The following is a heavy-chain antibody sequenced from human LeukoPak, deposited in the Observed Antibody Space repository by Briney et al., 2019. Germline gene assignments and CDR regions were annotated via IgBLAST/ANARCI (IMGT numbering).Heavy chain of an antibody. CDR1: GFIVSGNY. J-gene: IGHJ4*02. V-gene: IGHV3-53*01. D-gene: IGHD2-2*01. CDR3: ARVHRYASSWDSLDY. Sequence: GGSLRLSCAVSGFIVSGNYLAWVRQAPGKGLEWVSYISGAGSTYFADSVKGRFTISRDNAKNSLYLQMNSLRAEDTAFYHCARVHRYASSWDSLDYWGQGTLVTVSS. CDR2: ISGAGST.